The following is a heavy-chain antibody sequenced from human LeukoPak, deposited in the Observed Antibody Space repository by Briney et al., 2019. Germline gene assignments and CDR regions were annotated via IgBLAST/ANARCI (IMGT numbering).Heavy chain of an antibody. CDR3: AKDSVLRYFDWLSFIGY. J-gene: IGHJ4*02. CDR1: GFTFSSYA. D-gene: IGHD3-9*01. Sequence: GGSLRLSCAASGFTFSSYAMSWVRQAPGKGLEWVSAISGSGGSTYYADSVKGRFTISRDNSKNTLYLQMNSLRAEDTAVYYCAKDSVLRYFDWLSFIGYWGQGTLVTVSS. CDR2: ISGSGGST. V-gene: IGHV3-23*01.